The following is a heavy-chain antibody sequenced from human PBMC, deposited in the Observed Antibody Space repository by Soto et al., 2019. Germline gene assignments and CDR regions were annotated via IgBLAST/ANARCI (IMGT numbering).Heavy chain of an antibody. CDR3: ASHGVWRVMDADSDY. V-gene: IGHV1-18*01. CDR1: GYTFTSYG. CDR2: ISAYNGNT. J-gene: IGHJ4*02. Sequence: ASVKVSCKAAGYTFTSYGISWVRQAPEQGLEWMGWISAYNGNTNYAQKLQGRVTMTTDTSTSTAYMELRSLRSDDTAVYYCASHGVWRVMDADSDYWGQGTLVTVSS. D-gene: IGHD6-19*01.